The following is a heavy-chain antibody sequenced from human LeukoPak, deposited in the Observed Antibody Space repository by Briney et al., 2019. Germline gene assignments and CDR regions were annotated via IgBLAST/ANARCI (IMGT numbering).Heavy chain of an antibody. D-gene: IGHD4-23*01. CDR1: GGSISTNTW. V-gene: IGHV4-4*02. Sequence: SETLSLTCAVSGGSISTNTWWSWVRPPPGKGLEWIGLTSHDGNADYTPSLKSRVTISVDKSKNQLSLKLNSVTAADSAVYYCAKHGGRYFDSWGQGTLVTVSS. J-gene: IGHJ4*02. CDR3: AKHGGRYFDS. CDR2: TSHDGNA.